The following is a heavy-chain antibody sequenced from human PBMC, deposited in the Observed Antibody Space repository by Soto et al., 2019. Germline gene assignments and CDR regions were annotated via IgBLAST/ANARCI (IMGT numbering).Heavy chain of an antibody. D-gene: IGHD1-7*01. CDR2: ITINGNT. J-gene: IGHJ1*01. V-gene: IGHV4-4*07. CDR1: GACIRDFS. CDR3: ARETGENWTYEAH. Sequence: LSLTCRVAGACIRDFSWSWIRQPAGKGLEWIGRITINGNTQKNPSFKSRVTMSIDTSRNHFSLNLQSATAADTALYYCARETGENWTYEAHWGPGTLVTVSS.